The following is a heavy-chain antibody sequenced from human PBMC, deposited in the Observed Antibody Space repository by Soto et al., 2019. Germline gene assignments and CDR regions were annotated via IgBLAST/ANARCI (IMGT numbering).Heavy chain of an antibody. D-gene: IGHD2-21*01. Sequence: ASVKVSCKASGYSFTGYYLHWVRQAPGRGLEWMGWINPKNGVRKYGQKFQGRLTMTRDTSTSTAYMERSRLQSDDTAVYYCAKEGVIAAPPPYNWFDPWGQGVLVTVSS. J-gene: IGHJ5*02. V-gene: IGHV1-2*02. CDR2: INPKNGVR. CDR1: GYSFTGYY. CDR3: AKEGVIAAPPPYNWFDP.